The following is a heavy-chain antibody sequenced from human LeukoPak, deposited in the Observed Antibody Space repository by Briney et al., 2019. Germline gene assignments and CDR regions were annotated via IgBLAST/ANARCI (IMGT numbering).Heavy chain of an antibody. Sequence: GGSLRLSCAASGFTFSNYAMSWVRQAPGKGLEWVSAISGSGGSTYYADSVKGRFTISRDNSKNTLYLQMNSLRAEDTAVYYCAKESPYYDILTGYYPTDYFDYWGQGTLVTVSS. CDR2: ISGSGGST. D-gene: IGHD3-9*01. CDR1: GFTFSNYA. CDR3: AKESPYYDILTGYYPTDYFDY. J-gene: IGHJ4*02. V-gene: IGHV3-23*01.